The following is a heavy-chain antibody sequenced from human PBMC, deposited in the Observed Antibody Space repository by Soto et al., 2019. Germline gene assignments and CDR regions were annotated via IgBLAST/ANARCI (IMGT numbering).Heavy chain of an antibody. Sequence: QVQLVESGGGVVQPGRSLRLSCAASRFIFSNFGMHWVRQAPGKGLEWVAVIWYDGSNEYYADSVKGRFTISKDNSKNMLYLQMNSLRAEDTAVYYCARDDIPGITVATYGLDVWGQGTTVTVSS. V-gene: IGHV3-33*01. CDR3: ARDDIPGITVATYGLDV. CDR1: RFIFSNFG. D-gene: IGHD6-19*01. CDR2: IWYDGSNE. J-gene: IGHJ6*02.